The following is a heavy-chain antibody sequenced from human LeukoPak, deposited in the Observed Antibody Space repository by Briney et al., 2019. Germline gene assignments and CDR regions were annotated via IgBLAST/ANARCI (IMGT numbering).Heavy chain of an antibody. D-gene: IGHD2-15*01. Sequence: GESLKISCKGSGYRFTSYWIGWVCQMPGKGLEWMGIIYPGDSDTRYSPSFQGQVTISADKSISTAYLQWSSLKASDTAMYYCARRLLGYCSGGSCEYYFDYWGQGTLVTVSS. V-gene: IGHV5-51*01. CDR1: GYRFTSYW. CDR3: ARRLLGYCSGGSCEYYFDY. J-gene: IGHJ4*02. CDR2: IYPGDSDT.